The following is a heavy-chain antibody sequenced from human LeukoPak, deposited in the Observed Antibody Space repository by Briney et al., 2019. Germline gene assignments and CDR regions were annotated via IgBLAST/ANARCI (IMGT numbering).Heavy chain of an antibody. CDR1: GFTFSSYN. Sequence: TGGSLRLSCAASGFTFSSYNMHWVRQAPGTGLEWVALISDDGSNEYYADSVKGRFTSSRDNSKNTLYLQVNNLRAEDTAVYYCAKDSGYNYGHGLHYWGQGALVTVSS. V-gene: IGHV3-30-3*01. D-gene: IGHD5-18*01. J-gene: IGHJ4*02. CDR3: AKDSGYNYGHGLHY. CDR2: ISDDGSNE.